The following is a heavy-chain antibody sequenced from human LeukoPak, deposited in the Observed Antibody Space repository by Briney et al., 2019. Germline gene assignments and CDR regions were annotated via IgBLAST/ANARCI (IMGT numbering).Heavy chain of an antibody. CDR1: GFTFSSYA. Sequence: GGSLRLSCAASGFTFSSYAMRWVRQAPGKGLGWVAVISYDGSNKYYADSVRGRFTISRDNSKNTLYLQMNSLRAEDTAVYYCARSRWMDYDSSGYYFDYWGQGTLVTVSS. V-gene: IGHV3-30-3*01. CDR3: ARSRWMDYDSSGYYFDY. D-gene: IGHD3-22*01. J-gene: IGHJ4*02. CDR2: ISYDGSNK.